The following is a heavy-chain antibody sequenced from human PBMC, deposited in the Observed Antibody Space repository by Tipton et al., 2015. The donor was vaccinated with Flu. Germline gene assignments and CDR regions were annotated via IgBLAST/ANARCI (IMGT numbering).Heavy chain of an antibody. CDR1: GDSISTTIYY. Sequence: LRLSCTVSGDSISTTIYYWGWVRQPPGKGLEWIGSIYYSGTTYYNPSLKSRVTISVDSSKNEFSLKLSSVTAADTAVYYCARDYGGHIYYWGQGTLVTVSS. J-gene: IGHJ4*02. CDR2: IYYSGTT. CDR3: ARDYGGHIYY. D-gene: IGHD2-21*01. V-gene: IGHV4-39*07.